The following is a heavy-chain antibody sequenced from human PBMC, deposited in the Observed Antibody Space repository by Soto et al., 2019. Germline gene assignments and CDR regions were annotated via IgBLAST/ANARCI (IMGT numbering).Heavy chain of an antibody. J-gene: IGHJ4*01. CDR3: VRDLAVGDY. Sequence: QVQLVQSGAEVKKPGASVKVSCKASGYTFINYYIHWVRQAPGQGLEWLAIINPMSGSTNYAQTCHGRVTWNMNTSTDAVYMERSSLRFEDTAVYFCVRDLAVGDYWGQGTLVTVSS. CDR2: INPMSGST. V-gene: IGHV1-46*01. CDR1: GYTFINYY. D-gene: IGHD6-19*01.